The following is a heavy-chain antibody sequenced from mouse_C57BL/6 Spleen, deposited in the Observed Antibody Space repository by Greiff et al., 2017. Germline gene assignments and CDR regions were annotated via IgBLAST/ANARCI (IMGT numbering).Heavy chain of an antibody. CDR2: IWGDGST. CDR1: GFSLTSYG. J-gene: IGHJ3*01. Sequence: QVQLQQSGPGLVAPSQSLSITCTVSGFSLTSYGVSWVRQPPGKGLEWLGVIWGDGSTNYHSALISRLSISKDNSKSQVFLKLNSLQTDDTATYXGAKPGRGTGFAYWGQGTLVTVSA. CDR3: AKPGRGTGFAY. D-gene: IGHD3-3*01. V-gene: IGHV2-3*01.